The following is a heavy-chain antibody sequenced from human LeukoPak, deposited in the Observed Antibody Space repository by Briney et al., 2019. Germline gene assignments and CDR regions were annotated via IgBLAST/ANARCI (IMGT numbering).Heavy chain of an antibody. J-gene: IGHJ4*02. V-gene: IGHV3-74*03. CDR2: INSDGSSV. D-gene: IGHD5-12*01. CDR3: AREGRVSGYDFDC. CDR1: GFTFSSYW. Sequence: SGGSLRLSCAASGFTFSSYWMHWVRQAPGKGLVWVSRINSDGSSVTYADSVKGRFTISRDNAKNTLYLQMNRLRVEDTAVYYCAREGRVSGYDFDCWGQGTLVTVSS.